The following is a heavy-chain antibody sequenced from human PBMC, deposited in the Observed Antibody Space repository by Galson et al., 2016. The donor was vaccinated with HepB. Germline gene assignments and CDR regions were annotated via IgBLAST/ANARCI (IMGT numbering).Heavy chain of an antibody. CDR2: ISASNGNT. CDR1: GYTFISYG. D-gene: IGHD2-15*01. CDR3: ARPYGGGGCGDGLDV. Sequence: SVKVSCKASGYTFISYGITWVRQAPGQGLEWMGWISASNGNTYYAQTFQGSVAMTTDNTTKTVYMELRCLRSDDTAVYYCARPYGGGGCGDGLDVWGQGTMVTVSS. V-gene: IGHV1-18*04. J-gene: IGHJ3*01.